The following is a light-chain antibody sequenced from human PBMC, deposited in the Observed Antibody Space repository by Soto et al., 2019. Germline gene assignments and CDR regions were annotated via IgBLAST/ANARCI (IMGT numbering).Light chain of an antibody. Sequence: EVVLTQSPATLSLSPGERATLSCWASQSVGSYLAWYQQRLGQAPRLLIYDASNRATGIRARFSGSGSGTDFTLTISSLEPEDFAVYYCQQRSDWPSFGQGTKLEIK. V-gene: IGKV3-11*01. CDR3: QQRSDWPS. CDR1: QSVGSY. CDR2: DAS. J-gene: IGKJ2*01.